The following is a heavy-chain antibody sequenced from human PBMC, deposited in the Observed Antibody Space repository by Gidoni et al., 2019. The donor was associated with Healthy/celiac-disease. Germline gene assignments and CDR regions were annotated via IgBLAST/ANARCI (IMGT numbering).Heavy chain of an antibody. V-gene: IGHV3-23*01. D-gene: IGHD6-13*01. J-gene: IGHJ4*02. Sequence: EVQLLESGGGLVQPGGSLRISCAASGLTFSSYAMSWVRQAQGKGLGWVSAIRGSVGSTYYAASVKGRCTISRDNAKNTLYLQMNSLRAEDTAVYYCAKDLFASAAAGFWGQGTLVTVSS. CDR3: AKDLFASAAAGF. CDR1: GLTFSSYA. CDR2: IRGSVGST.